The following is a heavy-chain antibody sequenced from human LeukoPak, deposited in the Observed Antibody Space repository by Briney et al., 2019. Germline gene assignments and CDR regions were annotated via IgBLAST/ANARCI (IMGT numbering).Heavy chain of an antibody. CDR2: ISYDGSNK. CDR3: ANGDSSSWYNY. CDR1: GFTFSSYG. V-gene: IGHV3-30*18. Sequence: PGGSLRLSCAASGFTFSSYGMHWVRQAPGKGLEWVAVISYDGSNKYYADSVKGRFTISRDSSKNTLYLQMNSLRAEDTAVYYCANGDSSSWYNYWGQGTLVTVSS. J-gene: IGHJ4*02. D-gene: IGHD6-13*01.